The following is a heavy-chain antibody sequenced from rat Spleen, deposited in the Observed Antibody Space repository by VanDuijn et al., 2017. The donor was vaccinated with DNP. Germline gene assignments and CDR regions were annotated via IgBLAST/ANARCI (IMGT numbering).Heavy chain of an antibody. D-gene: IGHD5-1*01. CDR2: ISSGGTT. J-gene: IGHJ3*01. V-gene: IGHV2S12*01. CDR1: GFSLTSYG. Sequence: QVQLKESGPGLVQPSQTLSLTCTVSGFSLTSYGVSWVRQPPGKGLEWIAAISSGGTTYYNSTLKSRLSISRDTSKRQVFLKMNSLQTEDTAIYFCTRDANWEGWFGYWGQGTLATVSS. CDR3: TRDANWEGWFGY.